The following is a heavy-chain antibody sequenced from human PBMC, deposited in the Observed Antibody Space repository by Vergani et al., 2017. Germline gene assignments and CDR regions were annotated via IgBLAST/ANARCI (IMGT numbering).Heavy chain of an antibody. D-gene: IGHD2/OR15-2a*01. V-gene: IGHV3-53*01. CDR1: GFTVISNY. J-gene: IGHJ6*02. Sequence: EVQLVESGGGLIQPGGSLRLSFPALGFTVISNYMSWVRQAPGKGLEWASVIYSVGSTYYADSVKGRLTSSRDNSKNTLYLQMNSLRAEDTAVYYCARDHSTWGKYYYYYGMDVWGQGTTVTVSS. CDR2: IYSVGST. CDR3: ARDHSTWGKYYYYYGMDV.